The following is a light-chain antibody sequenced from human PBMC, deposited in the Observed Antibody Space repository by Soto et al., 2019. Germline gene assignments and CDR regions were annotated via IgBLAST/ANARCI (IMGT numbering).Light chain of an antibody. Sequence: QSVLTQPPSASGTPGQRVTISCSGSRSNIGSNYEYWYQLLPGTAPKLLIYRNNQRPSGVPDRFSGSKSGTSASLAISGLRSEDETDYYCAAWDDSLSGYVVFGVGTNLT. CDR2: RNN. CDR1: RSNIGSNY. J-gene: IGLJ2*01. CDR3: AAWDDSLSGYVV. V-gene: IGLV1-47*01.